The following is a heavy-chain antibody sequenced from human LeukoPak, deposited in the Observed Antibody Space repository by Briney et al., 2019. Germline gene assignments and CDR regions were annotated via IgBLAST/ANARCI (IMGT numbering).Heavy chain of an antibody. D-gene: IGHD5-18*01. CDR1: GGSISSGGYY. J-gene: IGHJ4*02. V-gene: IGHV4-61*08. CDR3: ARTGSGYTYGPLDY. Sequence: SETLSLTCTVSGGSISSGGYYWSWIRQPPGKGLEWIGYIYSSGSTNYNPSLKSRVTISVDTSKNQFSLKLSSVTAADTAVYYCARTGSGYTYGPLDYWGQGTLVTVSS. CDR2: IYSSGST.